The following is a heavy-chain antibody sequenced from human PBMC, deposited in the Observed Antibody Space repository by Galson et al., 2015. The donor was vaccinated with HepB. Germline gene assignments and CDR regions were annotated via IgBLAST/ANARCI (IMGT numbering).Heavy chain of an antibody. CDR3: ARETAEYFQH. J-gene: IGHJ1*01. CDR1: GFTFSSYA. CDR2: ISYDGSNK. Sequence: SLRLSCAASGFTFSSYAMHWVRRAPGKGLEWVAVISYDGSNKYYADSVKGRFTISRDNSKNTLYLQMNSLRAEDTAVYYCARETAEYFQHWGQGTLVTVSS. V-gene: IGHV3-30-3*01.